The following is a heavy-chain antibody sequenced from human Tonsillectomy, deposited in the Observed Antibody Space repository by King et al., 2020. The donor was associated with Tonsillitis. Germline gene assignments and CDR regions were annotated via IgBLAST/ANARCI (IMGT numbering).Heavy chain of an antibody. J-gene: IGHJ4*02. D-gene: IGHD4-17*01. CDR1: GYSISSGYY. CDR2: IYHSGST. Sequence: QLQESGPGLVKPSETLSLTCAVSGYSISSGYYWGWIRQPPGKGLAWIGSIYHSGSTYYNPSLKSRVTISLDTSKNQFSLKLRSVTAADTAVYYCARVGYGDYGLDDWGQGTLVTVSS. CDR3: ARVGYGDYGLDD. V-gene: IGHV4-38-2*01.